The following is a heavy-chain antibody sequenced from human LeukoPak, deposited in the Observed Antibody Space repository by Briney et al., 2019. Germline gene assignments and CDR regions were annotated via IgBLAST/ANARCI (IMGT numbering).Heavy chain of an antibody. CDR3: ASGYSSSWYGFWFDP. V-gene: IGHV1-69*06. D-gene: IGHD6-13*01. Sequence: SVKVSCKASGGTFSSYAISWVRQAPGQGLEWMGGIIPIFGTANYAQKFQGRVTITADKSTSTAYMELSSLRSEDTAVYYCASGYSSSWYGFWFDPWGQGTLVTVSS. J-gene: IGHJ5*02. CDR1: GGTFSSYA. CDR2: IIPIFGTA.